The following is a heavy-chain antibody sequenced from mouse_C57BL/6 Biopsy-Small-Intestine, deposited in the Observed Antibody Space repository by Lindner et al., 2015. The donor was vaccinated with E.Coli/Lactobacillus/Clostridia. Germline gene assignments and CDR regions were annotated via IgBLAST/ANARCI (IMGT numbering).Heavy chain of an antibody. J-gene: IGHJ4*01. CDR3: ARLKIMFQGIIIYDF. D-gene: IGHD2-3*01. V-gene: IGHV1-20*01. CDR1: GYTFSTYT. Sequence: SVKVSCKTSGYTFSTYTVSWVRQAPGQGLEWMGWISPYNGDTIYAQKFQGRVTMTTDTSTSTAYMELRSLRSDDTALYYCARLKIMFQGIIIYDFWGQGTLVTVSS. CDR2: ISPYNGDT.